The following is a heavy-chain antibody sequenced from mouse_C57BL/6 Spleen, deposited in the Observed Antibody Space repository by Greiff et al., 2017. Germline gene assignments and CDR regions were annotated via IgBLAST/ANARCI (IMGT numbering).Heavy chain of an antibody. CDR3: AREGAGYDVFDY. Sequence: VQLQESGAELARPGASVKLSCKASGYTFTSYGISWVKQRTGQGLEWIGEIYPRSGNTYYNEKFKGKGTLTADKSSSTAYVALRSLTSEDSAVYFCAREGAGYDVFDYWGQGTTLTVSS. V-gene: IGHV1-81*01. CDR1: GYTFTSYG. J-gene: IGHJ2*01. CDR2: IYPRSGNT. D-gene: IGHD2-2*01.